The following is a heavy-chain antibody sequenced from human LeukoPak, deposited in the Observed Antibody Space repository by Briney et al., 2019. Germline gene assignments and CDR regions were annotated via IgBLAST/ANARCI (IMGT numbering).Heavy chain of an antibody. D-gene: IGHD5-18*01. V-gene: IGHV4-61*01. CDR1: GGSVSNNLYY. CDR3: ARVLRAASWRSYDY. CDR2: IYYNGDT. Sequence: PSETLSLTCTVSGGSVSNNLYYWRWIRQPPGKGLEWIGYIYYNGDTNYNPSLKSRVIISIDTSSNQFSLRLNSMTAADTAVYYCARVLRAASWRSYDYWGQGSLVTVSS. J-gene: IGHJ4*02.